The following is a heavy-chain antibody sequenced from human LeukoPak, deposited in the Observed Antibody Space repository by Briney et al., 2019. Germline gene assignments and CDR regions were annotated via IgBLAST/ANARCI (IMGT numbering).Heavy chain of an antibody. CDR3: AVSLGVGFRNFDY. CDR2: VRNKAQSHTS. D-gene: IGHD2-2*01. J-gene: IGHJ4*01. V-gene: IGHV3-72*01. CDR1: GFTFSDHY. Sequence: PGGSLRLSCAASGFTFSDHYMDWVRQAPGKGLEWVGRVRNKAQSHTSEYAASVKGRFTVSRDDSRNSLYLQMNSLKTEDTAVYYCAVSLGVGFRNFDYWGHGALVTVSS.